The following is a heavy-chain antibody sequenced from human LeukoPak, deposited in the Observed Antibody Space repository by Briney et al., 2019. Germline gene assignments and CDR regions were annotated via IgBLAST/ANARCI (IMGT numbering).Heavy chain of an antibody. CDR3: ARDRTYYYGSGSYPYYDY. J-gene: IGHJ4*02. CDR1: GGSISSYY. Sequence: SETLSLTCTVSGGSISSYYWSWIRQPPGKGLEWIGYIYYSGSTNYNPSLKSRVTISVDTSKNQFSLKLSSVTAADTAVYYCARDRTYYYGSGSYPYYDYWGQGTLVTVSS. CDR2: IYYSGST. D-gene: IGHD3-10*01. V-gene: IGHV4-59*12.